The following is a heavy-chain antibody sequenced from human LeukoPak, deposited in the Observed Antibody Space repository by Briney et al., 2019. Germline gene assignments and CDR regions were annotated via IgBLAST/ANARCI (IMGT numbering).Heavy chain of an antibody. D-gene: IGHD5-18*01. V-gene: IGHV1-69*13. CDR3: ARRGYSYGLVSYFDY. CDR2: IIPIFGTA. Sequence: SVKVSCKASGGTFSSYAISWVRQAPGQGLEWMGGIIPIFGTANYAQKFQGRVTITADESTSTAYMELSSLRSEDTAVYYCARRGYSYGLVSYFDYWGQGTLLTVSS. CDR1: GGTFSSYA. J-gene: IGHJ4*02.